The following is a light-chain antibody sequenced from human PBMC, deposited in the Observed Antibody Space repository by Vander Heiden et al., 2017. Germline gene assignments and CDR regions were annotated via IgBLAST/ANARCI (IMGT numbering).Light chain of an antibody. CDR2: EAS. CDR1: QSVNSW. Sequence: DIQMTQTPSKLSASVGDRVTITCRASQSVNSWLAWYQQKPGKAPKLLIYEASSLQSGVPSRFSGSGSGTEFTLTISSLQPDDFATYYCQQYNSFSHTFGQGTKLEIK. CDR3: QQYNSFSHT. V-gene: IGKV1-5*03. J-gene: IGKJ2*01.